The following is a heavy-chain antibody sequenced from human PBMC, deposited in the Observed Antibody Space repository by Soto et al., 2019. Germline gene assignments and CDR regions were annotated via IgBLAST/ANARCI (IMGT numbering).Heavy chain of an antibody. CDR2: MSAFTGKA. CDR1: GYTFISYG. D-gene: IGHD3-10*01. V-gene: IGHV1-18*04. J-gene: IGHJ1*01. CDR3: ARDQRYYGSGYYYSDS. Sequence: ASVKVSCKASGYTFISYGISWVRQAPGQGLEWVGWMSAFTGKAHYAQILQDRVTMTTDTSTSTAYMELRSLRSDDTAVYYCARDQRYYGSGYYYSDSWGQGTLVTVSS.